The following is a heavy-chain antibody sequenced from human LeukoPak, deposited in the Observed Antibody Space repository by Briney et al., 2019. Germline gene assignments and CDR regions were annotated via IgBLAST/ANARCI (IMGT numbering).Heavy chain of an antibody. V-gene: IGHV4-39*01. CDR3: ARLSKGRYFDYIFDN. J-gene: IGHJ4*02. D-gene: IGHD3-9*01. CDR2: IYYTGST. CDR1: GGSVSSTEFY. Sequence: SETLSLTCTASGGSVSSTEFYWGWIRQPPGKGLQWIGNIYYTGSTYYNPSLNSRVAMSVDTSQNQFSLKMASVTAADTAVYYCARLSKGRYFDYIFDNWGQGTLVTVSS.